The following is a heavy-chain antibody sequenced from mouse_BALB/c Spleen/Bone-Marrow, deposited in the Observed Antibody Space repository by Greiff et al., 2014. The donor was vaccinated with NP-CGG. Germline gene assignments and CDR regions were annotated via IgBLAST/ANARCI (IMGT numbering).Heavy chain of an antibody. CDR2: IDPANGNT. CDR3: ASYYYGHYFDY. Sequence: VQLQQPGAELVKPGASVKLSCTASGSNIKDTYMHWVKQRPEQGLEWIGRIDPANGNTKYDPKFQGKATITADTSSNTAYLQLSSLTSEDTAVYYCASYYYGHYFDYWGQGTTLAVSS. CDR1: GSNIKDTY. D-gene: IGHD1-1*01. J-gene: IGHJ2*01. V-gene: IGHV14-3*02.